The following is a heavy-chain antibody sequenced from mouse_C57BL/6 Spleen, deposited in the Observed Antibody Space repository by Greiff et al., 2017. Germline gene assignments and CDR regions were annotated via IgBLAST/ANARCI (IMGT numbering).Heavy chain of an antibody. V-gene: IGHV5-17*01. D-gene: IGHD1-1*01. Sequence: EVQLVESGGGLVKPGGSLKLSCAASGFTFRGYGMHWVRQAPATGLEWVAYISSGSSTIYYADTVTGRFTISRDNAKNTLFLQMTSLRSEDTAMYYCARVAYYYGSSYYWYFDVWGTGATVTGSS. CDR3: ARVAYYYGSSYYWYFDV. J-gene: IGHJ1*03. CDR2: ISSGSSTI. CDR1: GFTFRGYG.